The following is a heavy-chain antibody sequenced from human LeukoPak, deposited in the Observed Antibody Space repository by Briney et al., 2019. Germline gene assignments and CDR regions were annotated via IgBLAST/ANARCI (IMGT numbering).Heavy chain of an antibody. D-gene: IGHD3-9*01. CDR2: ISSYNGNT. J-gene: IGHJ4*02. CDR1: GYTFTSYG. CDR3: ARGSFPSDDILTGPFDN. V-gene: IGHV1-18*01. Sequence: ASVKVSCKASGYTFTSYGISWVRQAPGQGLEWMGWISSYNGNTNYAQKLQGRATMTTDTSTSTAYMELRSLRSDDTAVYYCARGSFPSDDILTGPFDNWGQETLVTVSS.